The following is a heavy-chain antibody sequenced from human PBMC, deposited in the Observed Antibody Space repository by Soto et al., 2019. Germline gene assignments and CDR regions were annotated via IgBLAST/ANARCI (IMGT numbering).Heavy chain of an antibody. Sequence: QVQLVQSGAEVKKPGSSVKVSCKASGGTFSSYTISWVRQAPGQGLEWMGRIIPILGIANYAQKFQGRVTSTADKSTSTAYMELSSLRSEDTAVYYSIVVVPAGVDYWGQGTLVTVSS. J-gene: IGHJ4*02. CDR3: IVVVPAGVDY. CDR2: IIPILGIA. V-gene: IGHV1-69*02. CDR1: GGTFSSYT. D-gene: IGHD2-2*01.